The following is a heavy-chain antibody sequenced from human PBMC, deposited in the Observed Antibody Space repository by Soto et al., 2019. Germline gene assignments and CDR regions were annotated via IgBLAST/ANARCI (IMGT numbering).Heavy chain of an antibody. Sequence: PGGSLRLSCAASGFTFSSYWMSWVGQAPGKGLEWVANIKQDGSEKYYVDSVKGRFTISRDNAKNSLYLQMNSLRAEDTAVYYCARDGLRQQSLVQNWDYFDYWGQGTLVTVSS. CDR1: GFTFSSYW. D-gene: IGHD6-19*01. V-gene: IGHV3-7*05. CDR3: ARDGLRQQSLVQNWDYFDY. CDR2: IKQDGSEK. J-gene: IGHJ4*02.